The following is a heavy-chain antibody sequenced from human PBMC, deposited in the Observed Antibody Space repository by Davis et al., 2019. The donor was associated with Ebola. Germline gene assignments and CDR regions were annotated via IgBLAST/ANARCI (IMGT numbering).Heavy chain of an antibody. CDR3: ARGRRRAARPPSYYYYYMDV. V-gene: IGHV1-8*03. Sequence: ASVKVSCKASGYTFTSYDINWVRQATGQGLEWMGWMNPNSGNTGYAQKFQGRVTITRNTSISTAYMELSSLRSEDTAVYYCARGRRRAARPPSYYYYYMDVWGKGTTVTVSS. CDR2: MNPNSGNT. D-gene: IGHD6-6*01. J-gene: IGHJ6*03. CDR1: GYTFTSYD.